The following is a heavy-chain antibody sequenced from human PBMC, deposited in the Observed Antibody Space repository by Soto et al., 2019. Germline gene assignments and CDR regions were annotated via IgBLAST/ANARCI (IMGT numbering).Heavy chain of an antibody. CDR1: GFTFSGYA. CDR3: TTDPVTMIVVVPSSG. CDR2: IKSKTDGGTT. D-gene: IGHD3-22*01. Sequence: GGSLRLSCVASGFTFSGYAMSWVRQAPGKGLEWVCRIKSKTDGGTTDYAAPVKGRFTISRDDSKNTLYLQMNSLKTEDTAVYYCTTDPVTMIVVVPSSGWGQGTLVTVSS. J-gene: IGHJ4*02. V-gene: IGHV3-15*01.